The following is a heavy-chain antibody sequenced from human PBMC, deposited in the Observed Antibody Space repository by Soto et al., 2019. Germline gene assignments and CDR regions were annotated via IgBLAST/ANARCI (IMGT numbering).Heavy chain of an antibody. Sequence: GESLKISCAASGFTFDDYAMHWVRQAPGKGLEWVSLISWDGGSTYYADSVKGRFTISRDNSKNSLYLQMNSLRAEDTALYYCATNLGYCSGGSCYSYYYGMDVWGQGTTVTVSS. V-gene: IGHV3-43D*03. CDR3: ATNLGYCSGGSCYSYYYGMDV. D-gene: IGHD2-15*01. J-gene: IGHJ6*02. CDR2: ISWDGGST. CDR1: GFTFDDYA.